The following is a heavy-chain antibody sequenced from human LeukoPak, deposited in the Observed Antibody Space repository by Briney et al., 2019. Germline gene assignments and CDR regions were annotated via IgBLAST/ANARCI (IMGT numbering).Heavy chain of an antibody. Sequence: SQTLSLTCAISGDSVSSNSAAWNWIRQSPSRGLEWLGRTYYRSKWYNDYAVSVKSRITINPDTPKNQFSLQLNSVTPEDTAVYYCARARGGRSWYRDWFDPWGQGTLVTVSS. CDR1: GDSVSSNSAA. CDR2: TYYRSKWYN. J-gene: IGHJ5*02. D-gene: IGHD6-13*01. V-gene: IGHV6-1*01. CDR3: ARARGGRSWYRDWFDP.